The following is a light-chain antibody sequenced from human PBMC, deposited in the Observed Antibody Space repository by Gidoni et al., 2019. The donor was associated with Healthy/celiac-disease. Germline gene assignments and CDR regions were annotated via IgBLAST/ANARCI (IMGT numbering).Light chain of an antibody. J-gene: IGKJ1*01. V-gene: IGKV3-20*01. Sequence: VLTQSPGTLSLSPGERATLSCRSSQSVSSSYLAWYQQKPGQAPRLLIYGASSRATGIPDRFSGSGSGTDFTLTISRLEPEDFAVYYCQQYGSSPRTFGQGTKVEIK. CDR3: QQYGSSPRT. CDR2: GAS. CDR1: QSVSSSY.